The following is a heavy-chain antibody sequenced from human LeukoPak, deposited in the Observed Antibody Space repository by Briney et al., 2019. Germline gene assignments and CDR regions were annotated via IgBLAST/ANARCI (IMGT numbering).Heavy chain of an antibody. CDR1: GFTFSSYW. J-gene: IGHJ4*02. CDR3: ARRYCSSTSCYVGGFDY. CDR2: IKQDGSEK. V-gene: IGHV3-7*01. D-gene: IGHD2-2*01. Sequence: GRSLRLSCATSGFTFSSYWMSWVRQAPGKGLEWVANIKQDGSEKYYVDSVKGRFTISRDNAKNSLYLQMNSLRAEDTAVYYCARRYCSSTSCYVGGFDYWGQGTLVTVSS.